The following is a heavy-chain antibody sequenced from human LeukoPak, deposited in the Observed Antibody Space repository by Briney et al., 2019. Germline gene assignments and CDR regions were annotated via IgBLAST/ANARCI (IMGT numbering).Heavy chain of an antibody. V-gene: IGHV3-30-3*01. Sequence: GGALRLSCEASGFTFSGHAMHWVRQAPCKGLEWVAVISFDGGNKNYADSVKGRFTISGDDSKNTLYLHMRSLRAEDTAVYYCARDSVTTGNHFDSWGQGALVTVSS. J-gene: IGHJ4*02. CDR2: ISFDGGNK. CDR3: ARDSVTTGNHFDS. CDR1: GFTFSGHA. D-gene: IGHD4-17*01.